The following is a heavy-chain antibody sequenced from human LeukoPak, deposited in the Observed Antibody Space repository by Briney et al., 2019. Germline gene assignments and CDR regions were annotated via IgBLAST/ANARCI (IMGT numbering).Heavy chain of an antibody. D-gene: IGHD2-8*01. V-gene: IGHV1-24*01. CDR3: VSVGCTYGVCYPYLFDS. J-gene: IGHJ4*02. Sequence: ASVKVSCKVSGYTLTDLSMHWVRQAPGKGLEWMGGFDPEDGKKVYPQKFQGRVTMTEDASTDTAYMDLSSLRSEDTAMYYCVSVGCTYGVCYPYLFDSWGQGSLVTVSS. CDR1: GYTLTDLS. CDR2: FDPEDGKK.